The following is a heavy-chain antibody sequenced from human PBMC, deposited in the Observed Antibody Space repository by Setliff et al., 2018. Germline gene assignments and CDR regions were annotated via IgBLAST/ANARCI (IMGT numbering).Heavy chain of an antibody. J-gene: IGHJ4*02. CDR2: IYYSGST. CDR3: VRGLNSESWTFRY. Sequence: PSETLSLTCRVSGGSISSGNYYWGLIRQPPGKGLEWVATIYYSGSTYSNPSLKSRLIISVDAPDNQFSVKLSSVTAADTAIYYCVRGLNSESWTFRYWSQGILVTVSS. CDR1: GGSISSGNYY. D-gene: IGHD1-26*01. V-gene: IGHV4-39*01.